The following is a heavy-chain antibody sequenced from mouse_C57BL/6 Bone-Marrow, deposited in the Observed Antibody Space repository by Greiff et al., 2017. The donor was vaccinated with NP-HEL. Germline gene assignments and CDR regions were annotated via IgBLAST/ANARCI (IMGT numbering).Heavy chain of an antibody. CDR2: INPGSGGT. CDR1: GYAFTNYL. D-gene: IGHD1-1*01. V-gene: IGHV1-54*01. J-gene: IGHJ4*01. CDR3: ATLYYYGSSSYAMDY. Sequence: VQLQQSGAELVRPGTSVKVSCKASGYAFTNYLIEWVKQRPGQGLEWIGVINPGSGGTNYNEKFKGKATLTADKSSSPAYMQLSSLTSEDSAVYFCATLYYYGSSSYAMDYWGQGTSVTVSS.